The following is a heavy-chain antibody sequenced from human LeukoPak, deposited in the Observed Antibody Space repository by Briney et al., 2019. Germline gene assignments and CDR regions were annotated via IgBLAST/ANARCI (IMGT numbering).Heavy chain of an antibody. CDR2: IWYDGSNK. CDR3: ARDNDYGDYVYYGMDV. D-gene: IGHD4-17*01. V-gene: IGHV3-33*01. Sequence: PGGSLRLSCAASGFTFSSYGMHWVRQAPGKGLVWVAVIWYDGSNKYYADSVKGRFTISRDNSKNTLYLQMNSLRAEDTAVYYCARDNDYGDYVYYGMDVWGQGTTVTVSS. CDR1: GFTFSSYG. J-gene: IGHJ6*02.